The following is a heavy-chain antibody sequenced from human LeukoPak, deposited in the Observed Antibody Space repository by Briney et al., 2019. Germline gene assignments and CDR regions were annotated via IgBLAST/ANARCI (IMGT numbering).Heavy chain of an antibody. J-gene: IGHJ4*02. CDR2: ISYDGSNK. Sequence: GRSLRLSCAASGFTFSSYGMHWVRQAPGKGLEWVAVISYDGSNKYYADSVKGRFTISRDNSKNRLYLQMSDLRAEDTAVYFCARSVSGVWLFDYWGRGTLVTVSS. V-gene: IGHV3-30*03. D-gene: IGHD5/OR15-5a*01. CDR1: GFTFSSYG. CDR3: ARSVSGVWLFDY.